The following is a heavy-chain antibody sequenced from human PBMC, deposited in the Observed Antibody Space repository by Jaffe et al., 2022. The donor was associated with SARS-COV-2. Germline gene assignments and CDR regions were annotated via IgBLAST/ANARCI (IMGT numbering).Heavy chain of an antibody. J-gene: IGHJ4*02. CDR2: IVVGSGNT. V-gene: IGHV1-58*01. Sequence: QMQLVQSGPEVKKPGTSVKVSCEASGFTFTNSAVQWVRQARGQRLEWIGWIVVGSGNTNYAQKFQERVTITRDMSTSTAYMELSGLRSEDTAVYYCAADRPSGSYFDYWGQGTLVTVSS. D-gene: IGHD1-26*01. CDR3: AADRPSGSYFDY. CDR1: GFTFTNSA.